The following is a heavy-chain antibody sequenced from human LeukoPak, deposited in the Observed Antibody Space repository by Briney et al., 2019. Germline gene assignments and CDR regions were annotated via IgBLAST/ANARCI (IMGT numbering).Heavy chain of an antibody. CDR2: IWYDGSNK. CDR3: ARGYCSSTSCYILDYYGMDV. Sequence: GGSLRLSCAASGFTFSSYGMHWVRQAPGKGLEWVAVIWYDGSNKYYADSVKGRFTISRDNSKNTLYLQMNSLRAEDTAVYYCARGYCSSTSCYILDYYGMDVWGQGTTVTVSS. D-gene: IGHD2-2*02. J-gene: IGHJ6*02. V-gene: IGHV3-33*01. CDR1: GFTFSSYG.